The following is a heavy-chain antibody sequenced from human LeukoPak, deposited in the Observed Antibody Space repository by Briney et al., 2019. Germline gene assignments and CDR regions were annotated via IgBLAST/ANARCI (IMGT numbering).Heavy chain of an antibody. D-gene: IGHD6-13*01. CDR3: ARDRIAAAGMDV. CDR2: VYYSGST. Sequence: ETLSLTCTVSGGSISPYYWSWIRQSPGEGLEWIGYVYYSGSTNYNPSLKSRVTISVDTSKSQFSLKLSSVTAADTAVYYCARDRIAAAGMDVWGQGTTVTVSS. J-gene: IGHJ6*02. CDR1: GGSISPYY. V-gene: IGHV4-59*01.